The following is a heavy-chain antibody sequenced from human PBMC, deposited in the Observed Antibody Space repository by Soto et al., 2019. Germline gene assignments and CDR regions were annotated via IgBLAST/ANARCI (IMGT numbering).Heavy chain of an antibody. Sequence: KTSETLSLTCTVSGGSISSSSYYWGWIRQPPGKGLEWIGSIYYSGSTYYNPSLKSRVTISVDTSKNQFSLKLSSVTAADTAVYYCARRSRYYYDSSGYRYDAFDIRGQGTMVTVSS. D-gene: IGHD3-22*01. V-gene: IGHV4-39*01. CDR3: ARRSRYYYDSSGYRYDAFDI. J-gene: IGHJ3*02. CDR1: GGSISSSSYY. CDR2: IYYSGST.